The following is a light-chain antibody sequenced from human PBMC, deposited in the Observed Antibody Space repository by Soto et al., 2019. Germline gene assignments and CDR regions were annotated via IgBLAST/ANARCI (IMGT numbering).Light chain of an antibody. Sequence: QSALTQPASVSASPGQSITISCTGSDSDVGSYDLVSWYQQHPDKAPKLLIYEVTKRPSGVSNRSSGSKSDNTASLTISGLQAEDEADYYCSSYAGTSHYVFGTGTKLTVL. CDR1: DSDVGSYDL. J-gene: IGLJ1*01. CDR2: EVT. CDR3: SSYAGTSHYV. V-gene: IGLV2-23*02.